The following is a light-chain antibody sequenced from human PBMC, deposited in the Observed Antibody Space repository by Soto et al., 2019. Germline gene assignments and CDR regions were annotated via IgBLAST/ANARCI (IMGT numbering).Light chain of an antibody. CDR1: SSDVGGYSY. CDR2: DVT. J-gene: IGLJ1*01. Sequence: QSVLTQPHSVSGSPGQSVTISCTGTSSDVGGYSYVSRYQQHPGKAPQLIIYDVTERPSGVPDRFSGSKSGNTASLTISGLQAEDEADYYCCSYTGSYSYVFGIGTKLTVL. CDR3: CSYTGSYSYV. V-gene: IGLV2-11*01.